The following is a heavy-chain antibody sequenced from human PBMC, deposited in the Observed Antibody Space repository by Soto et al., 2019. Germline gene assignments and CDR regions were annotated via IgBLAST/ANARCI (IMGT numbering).Heavy chain of an antibody. V-gene: IGHV4-31*03. CDR1: GGSISSGGYY. D-gene: IGHD4-4*01. J-gene: IGHJ6*02. Sequence: SETLSLTCTVSGGSISSGGYYWSWIRQHPGKGLEWIGYIYYSGSTYYNPSLKSRVTISVDTSKNQFSLKLSSVTAADTAVYYCARDRLTYSSYYYGMDVWGQGTTVTAP. CDR3: ARDRLTYSSYYYGMDV. CDR2: IYYSGST.